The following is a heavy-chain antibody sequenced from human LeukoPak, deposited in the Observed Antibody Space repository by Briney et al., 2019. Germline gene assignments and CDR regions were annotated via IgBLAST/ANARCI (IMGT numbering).Heavy chain of an antibody. V-gene: IGHV3-74*01. J-gene: IGHJ4*02. Sequence: GGSLRLSCAASGFTFSSYDMNWVRQAPGKGLVWVSRISTDASDITYADSVKGRFTIYRENAKNTLYLQMNSLRAEDTAVYYCARDRSMTNGGFDYWGQGSLVTVSS. CDR3: ARDRSMTNGGFDY. D-gene: IGHD7-27*01. CDR2: ISTDASDI. CDR1: GFTFSSYD.